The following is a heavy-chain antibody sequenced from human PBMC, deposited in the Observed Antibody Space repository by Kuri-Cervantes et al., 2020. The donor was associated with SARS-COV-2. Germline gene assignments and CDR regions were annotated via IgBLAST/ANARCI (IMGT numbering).Heavy chain of an antibody. CDR2: LNPHSGGT. Sequence: ASVKVSCKASGYTLTDSYLHWVRQAPGQGLEWLGWLNPHSGGTKYAQKFQGRVIMTRDTSINTAYMDMNRLTSDDTAVYYCARDAVLAAGYFDYWGQGTLVTVSS. D-gene: IGHD6-13*01. CDR3: ARDAVLAAGYFDY. V-gene: IGHV1-2*02. J-gene: IGHJ4*02. CDR1: GYTLTDSY.